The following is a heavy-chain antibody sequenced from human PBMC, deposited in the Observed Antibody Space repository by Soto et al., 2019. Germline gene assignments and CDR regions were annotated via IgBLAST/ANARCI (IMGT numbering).Heavy chain of an antibody. CDR1: GGSISSGGYY. V-gene: IGHV4-31*03. Sequence: PSETLSLTCTVSGGSISSGGYYWSWIRQHPGKGLEWIGYIYYSGSTYYNPSLKSRVTISVDTSKNQFSLKLSSVTAADTAVYYCARDRMTTDVIGYYYYCMDVRGQGTTVTVSS. CDR3: ARDRMTTDVIGYYYYCMDV. D-gene: IGHD4-17*01. J-gene: IGHJ6*02. CDR2: IYYSGST.